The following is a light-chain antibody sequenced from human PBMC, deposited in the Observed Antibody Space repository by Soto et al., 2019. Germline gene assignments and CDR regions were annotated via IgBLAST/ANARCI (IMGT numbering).Light chain of an antibody. V-gene: IGKV3-15*01. J-gene: IGKJ1*01. CDR2: GAS. Sequence: ETVMTQSPATLSVSPGERATLSCRASQSVKRNLAWYQQKPGQAPRLLIYGASTRATGIPARFSGSGSGTEFTLTISSLQSEDSAVYYCQQYNDWPPMFGQGTKVDIK. CDR3: QQYNDWPPM. CDR1: QSVKRN.